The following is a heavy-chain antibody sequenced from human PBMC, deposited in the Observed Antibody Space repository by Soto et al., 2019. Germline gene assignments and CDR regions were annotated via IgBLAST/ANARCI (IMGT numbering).Heavy chain of an antibody. CDR1: GYSFTSYW. CDR3: ARHTWELGYYYYYGMDV. J-gene: IGHJ6*02. Sequence: GESLKISCKGSGYSFTSYWIGWVRQMPGKGLEWMGIIYPGDSDTRYSPSFQGQVTISADKSISTAYLQWSSLKASDTAMYYCARHTWELGYYYYYGMDVWGQGTTVTVSS. V-gene: IGHV5-51*01. CDR2: IYPGDSDT. D-gene: IGHD1-26*01.